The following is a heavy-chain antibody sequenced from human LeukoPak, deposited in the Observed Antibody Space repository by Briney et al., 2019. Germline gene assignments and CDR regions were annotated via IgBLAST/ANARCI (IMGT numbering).Heavy chain of an antibody. V-gene: IGHV1-2*02. D-gene: IGHD3-10*01. CDR3: ARVKGGFGELSSFDY. Sequence: ASVKVSCKASGYTSTGYYMHWVRQAPGQGLEWMGWINPNSGGTNYAQKFQGRVTMTRDTSITTAYMELSSLTFDDTAVYYCARVKGGFGELSSFDYWGQGTLVTVSS. CDR1: GYTSTGYY. J-gene: IGHJ4*02. CDR2: INPNSGGT.